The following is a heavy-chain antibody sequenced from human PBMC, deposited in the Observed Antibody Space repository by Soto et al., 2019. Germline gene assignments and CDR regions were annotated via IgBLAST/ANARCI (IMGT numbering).Heavy chain of an antibody. J-gene: IGHJ4*02. D-gene: IGHD3-22*01. V-gene: IGHV4-30-4*01. Sequence: TSETLSLTCTVSGGSISSGDYYWSWIRQPPGKGLEWIGYIYYSGSTYYNPSLKSRVTISVDTSKNQFSLKLSSVTAADTAVYYCARVNLWLLQGPDYWGQGTLVTVSA. CDR3: ARVNLWLLQGPDY. CDR1: GGSISSGDYY. CDR2: IYYSGST.